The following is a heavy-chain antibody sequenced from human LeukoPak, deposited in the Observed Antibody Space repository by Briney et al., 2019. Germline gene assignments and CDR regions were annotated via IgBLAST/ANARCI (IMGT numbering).Heavy chain of an antibody. CDR2: ISSSSSTI. CDR1: GFTFSSYS. CDR3: ASLPVTTFFDY. D-gene: IGHD4-17*01. V-gene: IGHV3-48*01. Sequence: GGSLRLSCAASGFTFSSYSMNWVRQAPGKGLEWVSYISSSSSTIYYADSVKGRFTISRDNAKNSLYLQVNSLRAEDTAVYYCASLPVTTFFDYWGQGTLVTVSS. J-gene: IGHJ4*02.